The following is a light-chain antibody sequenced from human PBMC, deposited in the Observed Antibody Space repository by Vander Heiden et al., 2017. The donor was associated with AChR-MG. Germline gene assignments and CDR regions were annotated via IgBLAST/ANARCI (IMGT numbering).Light chain of an antibody. CDR2: GKN. J-gene: IGLJ2*01. Sequence: SSELTQDPAVSVALGQTVRITCQGDSLRSYYASWYQQKPGQAPVLVIYGKNNRPSGIPDRFSGSSSGSTASLTITGAQAEDEADYYCNSRDSSGNHLNEVFGGGTKLTVL. CDR3: NSRDSSGNHLNEV. CDR1: SLRSYY. V-gene: IGLV3-19*01.